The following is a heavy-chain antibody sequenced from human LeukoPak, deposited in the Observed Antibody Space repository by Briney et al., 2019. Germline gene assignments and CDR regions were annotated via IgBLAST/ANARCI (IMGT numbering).Heavy chain of an antibody. D-gene: IGHD2-21*02. CDR2: IYHSGST. CDR3: AREGDSTSRGWFDP. Sequence: PSETLSLTCAVSGGSISSSNWWSWVRQPPGKGLEWIGEIYHSGSTNYNPSLKSRVTMSIDTSKNQFSLKVSSVTAADTAVYYCAREGDSTSRGWFDPWGQGTLVTVSS. CDR1: GGSISSSNW. J-gene: IGHJ5*02. V-gene: IGHV4-4*02.